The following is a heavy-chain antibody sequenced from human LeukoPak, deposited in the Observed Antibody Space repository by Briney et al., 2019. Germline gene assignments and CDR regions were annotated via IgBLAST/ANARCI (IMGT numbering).Heavy chain of an antibody. J-gene: IGHJ4*02. D-gene: IGHD4-17*01. CDR2: ISGSGDSA. V-gene: IGHV3-23*01. Sequence: GGSLRLSCAASGFTFSSYAMSWVRQAPGKGLEWVSAISGSGDSAYYADSVKGRFTISRDNSKNTLYLQMNSLRAEDTAIYYCAKDSRFGEYPRDWGQGTLVTVSS. CDR3: AKDSRFGEYPRD. CDR1: GFTFSSYA.